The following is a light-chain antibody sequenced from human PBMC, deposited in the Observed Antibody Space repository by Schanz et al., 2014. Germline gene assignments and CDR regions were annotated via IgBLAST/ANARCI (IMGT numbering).Light chain of an antibody. J-gene: IGKJ1*01. CDR1: QSVSSN. Sequence: EKVMTQSPATLSVSPGERATLSCRASQSVSSNLAWYHQKPGQAPRLLIYGASTRATGIPDRFSGSGSGTDFTLTITRLEPEDFAVYYCQHYGSSSWTFGQGTKVEIK. CDR3: QHYGSSSWT. CDR2: GAS. V-gene: IGKV3-20*01.